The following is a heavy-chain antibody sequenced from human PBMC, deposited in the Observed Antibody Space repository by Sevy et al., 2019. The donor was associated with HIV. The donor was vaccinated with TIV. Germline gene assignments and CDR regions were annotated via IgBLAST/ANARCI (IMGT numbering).Heavy chain of an antibody. Sequence: SLKISCAASGFTFDDYAMHWVRQAPGKGLEWVSGISWNSGSIGYADSVKGRFTISRDNAKNSLYLQMNSQRAEDTALYYCAKDGGSGWLLGDAFDIWGQGTMFTVSS. CDR3: AKDGGSGWLLGDAFDI. V-gene: IGHV3-9*01. CDR2: ISWNSGSI. J-gene: IGHJ3*02. CDR1: GFTFDDYA. D-gene: IGHD3-22*01.